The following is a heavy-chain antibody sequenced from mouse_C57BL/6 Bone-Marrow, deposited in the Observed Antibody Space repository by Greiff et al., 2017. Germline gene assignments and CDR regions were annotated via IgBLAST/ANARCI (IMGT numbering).Heavy chain of an antibody. CDR1: GYTFTSYG. Sequence: QVQLQQSGAELARPGASVKLSCKASGYTFTSYGISWVKQRTGQGLEWIGEIYPRSGNTYYNEKFKGKVTMTADKSSSTAYMELRSLTSEDSAVYFCARGVRYFDVWGTGTTVTVSS. CDR2: IYPRSGNT. J-gene: IGHJ1*03. D-gene: IGHD2-1*01. V-gene: IGHV1-81*01. CDR3: ARGVRYFDV.